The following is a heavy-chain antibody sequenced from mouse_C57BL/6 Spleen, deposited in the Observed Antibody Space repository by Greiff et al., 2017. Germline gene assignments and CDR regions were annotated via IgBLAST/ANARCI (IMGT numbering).Heavy chain of an antibody. CDR2: ISTGGGI. CDR3: AQITTLVARAMDY. CDR1: GFSLTSYA. Sequence: QVQLKESGPGLVAPSQSLSITCTVSGFSLTSYAISWVRQPPGKGLEWLGVISTGGGINYNSALKSRLSISKDNSKSQVFLKMNSLQTVGTGRNYCAQITTLVARAMDYWGQGTSVTVSS. V-gene: IGHV2-9-1*01. J-gene: IGHJ4*01. D-gene: IGHD1-1*01.